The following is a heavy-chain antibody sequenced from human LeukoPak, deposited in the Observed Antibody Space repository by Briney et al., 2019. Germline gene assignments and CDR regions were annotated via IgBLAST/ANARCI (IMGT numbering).Heavy chain of an antibody. CDR3: ARDGLFTGDAFDI. V-gene: IGHV3-21*01. Sequence: GGSLRLSCAASGFTFSSYSMNWVRQAPGKGLEWVSSISSSSSYIYYADSVKGRFTISRDNAKNSLYLQMNSLRAEDTAVYYCARDGLFTGDAFDIWGQGTMVIVSS. CDR1: GFTFSSYS. J-gene: IGHJ3*02. CDR2: ISSSSSYI. D-gene: IGHD1-14*01.